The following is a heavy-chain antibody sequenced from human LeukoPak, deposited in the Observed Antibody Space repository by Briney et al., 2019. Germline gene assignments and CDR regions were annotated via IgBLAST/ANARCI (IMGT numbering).Heavy chain of an antibody. J-gene: IGHJ4*02. Sequence: PSETLSLTCTVSGYSISSGYYWGWIRQPPGKGLEWIGSIYHSGSTYYNPSLKSRVTISVDTSKNQFSLKLSSVTAADTAVYYCARDGFGGVIVYLDYWGQGTLVTVSS. CDR3: ARDGFGGVIVYLDY. V-gene: IGHV4-38-2*02. D-gene: IGHD3-16*02. CDR2: IYHSGST. CDR1: GYSISSGYY.